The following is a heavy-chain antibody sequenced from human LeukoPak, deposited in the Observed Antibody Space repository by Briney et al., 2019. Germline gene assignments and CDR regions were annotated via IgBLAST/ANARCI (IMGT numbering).Heavy chain of an antibody. CDR2: ISWSDDYK. D-gene: IGHD1-26*01. CDR1: GFTFEDYG. J-gene: IGHJ4*02. CDR3: VRDNRSYNFDY. Sequence: GRSLRLSCVTSGFTFEDYGMHWVRQGPGKGLEWVSGISWSDDYKEYADSVKGRFTISRDNAKNTVYLQMNSLRAEGTAVYYCVRDNRSYNFDYWGQGTLVTVSS. V-gene: IGHV3-9*01.